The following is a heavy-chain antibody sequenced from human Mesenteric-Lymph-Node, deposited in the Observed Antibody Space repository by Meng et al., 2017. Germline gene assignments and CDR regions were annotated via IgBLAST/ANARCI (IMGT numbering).Heavy chain of an antibody. CDR1: GVSISSNIR. CDR3: ARGKQDAWELLAY. Sequence: VALQESGPGLVKPSGTLSLTGGVSGVSISSNIRWTWVRQPPGKGLEWIGDIDDSGSTNYNPSLNSRISISLDKSKNHFSLKVNSVTAADTAVYYCARGKQDAWELLAYWGQGALVTVSS. CDR2: IDDSGST. J-gene: IGHJ4*02. D-gene: IGHD1-26*01. V-gene: IGHV4-4*02.